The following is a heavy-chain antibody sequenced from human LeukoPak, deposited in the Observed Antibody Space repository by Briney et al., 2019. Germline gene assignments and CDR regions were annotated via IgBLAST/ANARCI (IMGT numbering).Heavy chain of an antibody. CDR3: AKDIGRGHPKYCSGGSCYSPKSGIFDY. Sequence: GGSLRLSCAASGFTFDDYAMHWVRQAPGKGLEGVSLISWDGGSTYYADSVKGRFTISRDNSKNSLYLQMNSLRAEDTALYYCAKDIGRGHPKYCSGGSCYSPKSGIFDYWGQGTLVTVSS. CDR2: ISWDGGST. CDR1: GFTFDDYA. D-gene: IGHD2-15*01. V-gene: IGHV3-43D*03. J-gene: IGHJ4*02.